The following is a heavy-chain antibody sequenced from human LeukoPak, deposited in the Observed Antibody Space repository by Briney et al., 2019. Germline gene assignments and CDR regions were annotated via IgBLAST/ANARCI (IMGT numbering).Heavy chain of an antibody. D-gene: IGHD6-13*01. CDR3: ARDGVGQQLAYYYYYYMDV. Sequence: GVSLRLSCAASGFTFSSYSMNWVRQAPGKGLEWVSYISSSSSTIYYADSVKGRFTISRDNAKNSLYLQMNSLRAEDTAVYYCARDGVGQQLAYYYYYYMDVWGKGTTVTVSS. CDR1: GFTFSSYS. CDR2: ISSSSSTI. V-gene: IGHV3-48*04. J-gene: IGHJ6*03.